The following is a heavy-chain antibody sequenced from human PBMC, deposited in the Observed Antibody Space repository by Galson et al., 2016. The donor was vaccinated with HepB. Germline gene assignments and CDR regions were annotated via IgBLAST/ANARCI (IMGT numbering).Heavy chain of an antibody. D-gene: IGHD3-9*01. CDR2: SFHSGSA. Sequence: LSLTCTVSGGSIRSSTHYWAWVRQSPGRGLEWVGSSFHSGSAYYNPSLKSRVFISVDTSRSQFSLRLDSVTAADTAVYYCARKTWFWYIDIWGRGTLVTVSS. V-gene: IGHV4-39*01. CDR3: ARKTWFWYIDI. J-gene: IGHJ2*01. CDR1: GGSIRSSTHY.